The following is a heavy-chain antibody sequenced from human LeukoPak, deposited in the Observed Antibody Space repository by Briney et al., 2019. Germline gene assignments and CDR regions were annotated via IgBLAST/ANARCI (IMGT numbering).Heavy chain of an antibody. Sequence: PGGSLRLSCAASGFTFSSYSMSWVRQAPGKGLEWASSISSSSSYIYYADSVKGRFTISRDNAKNSLYLQMNSLRAEDTAVYYCARSENDIVATIADYYGMDVWGQGTTVTVSS. V-gene: IGHV3-21*01. CDR2: ISSSSSYI. J-gene: IGHJ6*02. D-gene: IGHD5-12*01. CDR1: GFTFSSYS. CDR3: ARSENDIVATIADYYGMDV.